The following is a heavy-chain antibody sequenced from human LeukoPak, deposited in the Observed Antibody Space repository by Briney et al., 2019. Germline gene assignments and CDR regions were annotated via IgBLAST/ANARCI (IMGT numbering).Heavy chain of an antibody. CDR2: IKQDGSEK. CDR1: GFTFTTYW. Sequence: PGGSLRLSCAASGFTFTTYWMGWVRQAPGKGLEWVASIKQDGSEKYYEDSMKGRFTISRDNAKSSLYLQMKSLRAEDTAVYYCVRDVAYDFRNPYRYFQHWGQGTLVTVSS. D-gene: IGHD3-3*01. CDR3: VRDVAYDFRNPYRYFQH. V-gene: IGHV3-7*01. J-gene: IGHJ1*01.